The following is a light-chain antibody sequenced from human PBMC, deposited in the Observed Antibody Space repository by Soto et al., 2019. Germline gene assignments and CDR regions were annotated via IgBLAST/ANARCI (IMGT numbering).Light chain of an antibody. CDR1: SSDVGRYDY. Sequence: QSVLTQPRSVSGSPGQSVTISCTGTSSDVGRYDYVSWYQQYPGEAPKLIIYDVTERPSGVPDRFSGSKSGNTASLTISGLRAEDEAAYSCCSFAGSYSSVFGSGTKVTV. J-gene: IGLJ1*01. CDR3: CSFAGSYSSV. CDR2: DVT. V-gene: IGLV2-11*01.